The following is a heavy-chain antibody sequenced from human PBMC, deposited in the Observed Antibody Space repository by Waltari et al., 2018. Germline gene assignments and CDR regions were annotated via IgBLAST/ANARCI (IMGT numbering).Heavy chain of an antibody. CDR3: ASSTAQPWTKGGLDN. J-gene: IGHJ4*02. CDR1: GFIVNNNS. D-gene: IGHD5-18*01. V-gene: IGHV3-53*02. CDR2: VYTGGIT. Sequence: DVQLVETGGGLIQPGGSLKLSCAASGFIVNNNSMSWVRQAPGKGRDWVSIVYTGGITYYADVVKGRFTISRDSSKNTLYLRMNDLRAEDTAVYYCASSTAQPWTKGGLDNWGQGTLVIVSS.